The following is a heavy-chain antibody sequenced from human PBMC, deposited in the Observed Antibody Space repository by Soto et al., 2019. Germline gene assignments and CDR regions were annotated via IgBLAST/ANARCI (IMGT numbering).Heavy chain of an antibody. V-gene: IGHV3-30*18. D-gene: IGHD6-13*01. Sequence: QVQLVESGGGVVQPGRSLRLSCAASGFTFSSYGMHWVRQAPGKGLEWVAVISYDGSKKYYADSVKGRFTISRDNSKNTLYLQMNSLRAADTAVYYCAKLTRHLVLEKGAFDIWGQGTMVTVSS. CDR2: ISYDGSKK. CDR1: GFTFSSYG. CDR3: AKLTRHLVLEKGAFDI. J-gene: IGHJ3*02.